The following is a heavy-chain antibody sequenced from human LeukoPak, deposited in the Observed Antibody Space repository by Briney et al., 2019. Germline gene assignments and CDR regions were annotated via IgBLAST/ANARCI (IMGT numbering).Heavy chain of an antibody. V-gene: IGHV4-59*08. CDR1: GGSISSYY. J-gene: IGHJ4*02. CDR3: ARHGLGSYLDY. Sequence: SETLSLTCTVSGGSISSYYWSWIRQPPGKGPEWIGYIYYSGSTNYNPSLKSRVTISVDTSKNQFSLKLSSVTAADTAVYYCARHGLGSYLDYWGQGTLVTVSS. CDR2: IYYSGST. D-gene: IGHD3-16*02.